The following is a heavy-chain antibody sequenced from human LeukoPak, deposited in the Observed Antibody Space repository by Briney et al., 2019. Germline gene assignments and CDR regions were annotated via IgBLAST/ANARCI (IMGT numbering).Heavy chain of an antibody. V-gene: IGHV4-34*01. CDR2: INHSGST. J-gene: IGHJ3*02. CDR1: GGSFSGYY. Sequence: SKTLSLTCAVYGGSFSGYYWSWIRQPPGKGLEWIGEINHSGSTNYNPSLKSRVTISVDTSKNQFSLKLSSVTAADTAVYYCARHRDAFDIWGQGTMVTVSS. CDR3: ARHRDAFDI.